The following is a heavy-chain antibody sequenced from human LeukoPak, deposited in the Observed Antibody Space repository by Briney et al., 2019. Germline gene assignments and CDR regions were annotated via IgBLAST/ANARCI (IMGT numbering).Heavy chain of an antibody. D-gene: IGHD2-2*02. J-gene: IGHJ5*02. CDR3: ARGRIPAAILGNNWFDP. Sequence: SVKVSCKASGFTFTSSAMQWVRQARGQRLEWIGWIVVGSGNTNYAQKFQGRVTITRNTSISTAYMELSSLRSEDTAVYYCARGRIPAAILGNNWFDPWGQGTLVTVSS. CDR1: GFTFTSSA. CDR2: IVVGSGNT. V-gene: IGHV1-58*02.